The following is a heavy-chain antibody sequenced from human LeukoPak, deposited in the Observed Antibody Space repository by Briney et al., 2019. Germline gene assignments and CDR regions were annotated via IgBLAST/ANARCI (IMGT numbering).Heavy chain of an antibody. Sequence: GGSLRLSCAASGFTFSSYGMTWVRQAPGKGLEWVSGITGSGDYTNHADSVKGRFTISRDNSKNTLYLQMNSLRAEDTAVYYCAKTYGSGSRYYFDYWGQGTLVTVSS. J-gene: IGHJ4*02. CDR2: ITGSGDYT. V-gene: IGHV3-23*01. CDR1: GFTFSSYG. CDR3: AKTYGSGSRYYFDY. D-gene: IGHD3-10*01.